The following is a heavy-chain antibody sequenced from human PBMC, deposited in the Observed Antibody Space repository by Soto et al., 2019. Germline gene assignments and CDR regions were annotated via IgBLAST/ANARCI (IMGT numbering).Heavy chain of an antibody. J-gene: IGHJ4*02. Sequence: VQLVESGGGLVQPGGSLRLSCAASGFTFSNSWMHWVRQVSGKGLECVSRINADGTSTSYADSVKGRFTIYRDNANNKLYLNVNSLRAEDTAVYYCVKVLARGVGVPRFYFDSWGQGALVTVSS. D-gene: IGHD2-2*01. CDR2: INADGTST. V-gene: IGHV3-74*01. CDR3: VKVLARGVGVPRFYFDS. CDR1: GFTFSNSW.